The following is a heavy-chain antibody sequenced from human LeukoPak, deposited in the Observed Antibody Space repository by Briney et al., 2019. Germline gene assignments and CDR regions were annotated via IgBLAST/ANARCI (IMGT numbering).Heavy chain of an antibody. CDR3: AGEVAAGLPIDY. J-gene: IGHJ4*02. CDR1: GGSISSYY. Sequence: SETLSVTCTVSGGSISSYYWSWIRQPPGKGLEWIGYIYYSGSTNYNPSLKSRVTISVDTSKNQFSLKLSSVTAADTAVYYCAGEVAAGLPIDYWGQGTLVTVSS. CDR2: IYYSGST. V-gene: IGHV4-59*01. D-gene: IGHD6-13*01.